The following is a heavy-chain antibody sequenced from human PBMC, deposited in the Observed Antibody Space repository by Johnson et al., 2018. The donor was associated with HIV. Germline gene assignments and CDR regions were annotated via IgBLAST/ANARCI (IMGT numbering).Heavy chain of an antibody. CDR2: IWYDGSNK. Sequence: QVQLVESGGGVVQPGRSLRLTCAASGFTFSGYGIHWVRQAPGKGLEWVAVIWYDGSNKYYVGSVKGRFTISRDNAKNSLYLQMNSLRAEDTAVYYCAKGMWGQGTMVTVSS. CDR3: AKGM. V-gene: IGHV3-33*03. D-gene: IGHD3-10*01. CDR1: GFTFSGYG. J-gene: IGHJ3*01.